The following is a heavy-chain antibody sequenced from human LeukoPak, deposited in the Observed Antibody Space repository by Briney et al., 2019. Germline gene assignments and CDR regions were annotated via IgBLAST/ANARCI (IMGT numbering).Heavy chain of an antibody. CDR3: ARDIAAAGLFFDY. CDR1: GFTFSSYW. Sequence: GGSLRLSCAASGFTFSSYWMSWVRQAPGKGLEWVANMKYDGSEKDYVDSVKGRFTISRDNAKNSLYLQMNSLRAEHTAVYYCARDIAAAGLFFDYWGQGTLVTVSS. CDR2: MKYDGSEK. J-gene: IGHJ4*02. D-gene: IGHD6-13*01. V-gene: IGHV3-7*01.